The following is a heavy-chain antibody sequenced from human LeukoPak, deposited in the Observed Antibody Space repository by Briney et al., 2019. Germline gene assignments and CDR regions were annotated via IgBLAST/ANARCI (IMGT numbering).Heavy chain of an antibody. CDR1: GFSFSAYA. V-gene: IGHV3-23*01. Sequence: GGSLRLACAASGFSFSAYAMTWVRQAPGKGLEWVSSISSRDDRTYYADSAKGRFTISRDNSKNTLYLQMNSLRAEDTALYYCAKVAYDSYGHYYHDYFDFWGQGTLVTVSS. CDR2: ISSRDDRT. J-gene: IGHJ4*02. D-gene: IGHD3-22*01. CDR3: AKVAYDSYGHYYHDYFDF.